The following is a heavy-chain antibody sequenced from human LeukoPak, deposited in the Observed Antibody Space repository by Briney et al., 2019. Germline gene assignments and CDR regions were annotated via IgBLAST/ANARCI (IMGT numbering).Heavy chain of an antibody. V-gene: IGHV4-39*07. CDR1: GGSISTSNYY. CDR3: ARDPGLWFGEFNAFDI. CDR2: IFYSGST. D-gene: IGHD3-10*01. J-gene: IGHJ3*02. Sequence: PSETLSLTCTVSGGSISTSNYYWGWIRQPPGKGLEWIGNIFYSGSTYYSPSLKSRVTISLDTSRNQFSLKLSSVTAADTAVYYCARDPGLWFGEFNAFDIWGQGTMVTVSS.